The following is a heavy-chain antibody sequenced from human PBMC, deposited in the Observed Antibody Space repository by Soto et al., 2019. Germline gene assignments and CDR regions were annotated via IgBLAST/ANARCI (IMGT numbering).Heavy chain of an antibody. CDR3: ERDLWLSAVAVTIRGLGY. J-gene: IGHJ4*02. CDR2: ICYDGSNT. V-gene: IGHV3-33*01. D-gene: IGHD6-19*01. Sequence: QVQLVESGGGVVQPGRSLRLSCAASGFTFSSYGMHWVRQAPGKGLEWVSFICYDGSNTYYADSVKGRFTISRDNSKNMLDLHINRLRPEDTAVYGSERDLWLSAVAVTIRGLGYWGQATLVTVPS. CDR1: GFTFSSYG.